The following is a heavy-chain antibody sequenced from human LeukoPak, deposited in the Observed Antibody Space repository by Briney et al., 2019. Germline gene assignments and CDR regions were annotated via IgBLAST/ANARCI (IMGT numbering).Heavy chain of an antibody. CDR3: ARWDHYDGSGVEAFDI. CDR1: GASVSAFY. J-gene: IGHJ3*02. Sequence: SETLSLTCDVSGASVSAFYWNWLRQVPGKGLEWIGYLHSTGTSINNPCLRSRLTLSLDPSRNQFFLTLSSVTAADTAVYYCARWDHYDGSGVEAFDIWGQGRLVTVSS. D-gene: IGHD3-22*01. V-gene: IGHV4-4*09. CDR2: LHSTGTS.